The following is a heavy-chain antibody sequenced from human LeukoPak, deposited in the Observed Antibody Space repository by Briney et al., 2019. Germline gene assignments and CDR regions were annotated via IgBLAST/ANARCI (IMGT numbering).Heavy chain of an antibody. CDR3: ARCLLNVRVLDY. V-gene: IGHV3-30*04. J-gene: IGHJ4*02. CDR2: ISYDGSNK. Sequence: GRSLRLSCAASGLTFSSYAMHWVRQAPGKGLEWVAVISYDGSNKYYADSVKGRFTISRDNSKNTLYLQMNSLRAEDTAVYYCARCLLNVRVLDYWGQGTLVTVSS. CDR1: GLTFSSYA. D-gene: IGHD2-21*01.